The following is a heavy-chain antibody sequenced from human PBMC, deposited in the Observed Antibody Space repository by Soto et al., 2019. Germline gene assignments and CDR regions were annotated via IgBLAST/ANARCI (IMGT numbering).Heavy chain of an antibody. V-gene: IGHV3-30*18. CDR1: GFTFSSYG. J-gene: IGHJ3*02. D-gene: IGHD2-15*01. CDR2: ISYDGSNK. Sequence: QVQLVESGGGVVQPGRSLRLSCAASGFTFSSYGMHWVRQAPGKGLEWVAVISYDGSNKYYADSVKGRFTISRDNSKNTLYLQMNSLRAEDTAVYYCAKDLGDIVVVVAANDAFDIWGQGTMVTVSS. CDR3: AKDLGDIVVVVAANDAFDI.